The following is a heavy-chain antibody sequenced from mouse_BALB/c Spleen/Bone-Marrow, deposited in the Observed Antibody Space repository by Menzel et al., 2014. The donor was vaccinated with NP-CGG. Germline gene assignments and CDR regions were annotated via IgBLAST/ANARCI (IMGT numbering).Heavy chain of an antibody. CDR2: ISYDGSI. Sequence: ESGPGLVKPSQSLSLTCSVTGYSITSGDYWSWIRQFPGNTLEWMGYISYDGSINYNPSLKNRISITRDTSKNQFFLKLISVTTEDTATYYCARYDYEGKIDYWGQGTTLTVSS. D-gene: IGHD2-4*01. CDR3: ARYDYEGKIDY. CDR1: GYSITSGDY. V-gene: IGHV3-6*02. J-gene: IGHJ2*01.